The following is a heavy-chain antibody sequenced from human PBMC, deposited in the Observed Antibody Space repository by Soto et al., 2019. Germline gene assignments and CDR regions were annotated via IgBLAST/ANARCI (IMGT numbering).Heavy chain of an antibody. Sequence: GESLKISCKGSGYSFTSYWISWVRQMPGKGLEWMGRIAPSDSYTNYSPSFQGHVTISADKSISTAYLQWSSLKASDTAMYYCARMCSSTSCYYYYGMDVWGQGTTVTVSS. V-gene: IGHV5-10-1*01. CDR2: IAPSDSYT. CDR3: ARMCSSTSCYYYYGMDV. CDR1: GYSFTSYW. D-gene: IGHD2-2*01. J-gene: IGHJ6*02.